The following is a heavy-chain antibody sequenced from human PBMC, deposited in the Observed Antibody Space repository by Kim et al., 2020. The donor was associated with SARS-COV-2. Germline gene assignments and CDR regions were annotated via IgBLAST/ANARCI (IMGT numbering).Heavy chain of an antibody. J-gene: IGHJ4*02. Sequence: AQKLQGRVTMTTDTSTSTAYMELRSLRSDDTAVYYCARGRLRFLEWLLYYWGQGTLVTVSS. D-gene: IGHD3-3*01. CDR3: ARGRLRFLEWLLYY. V-gene: IGHV1-18*01.